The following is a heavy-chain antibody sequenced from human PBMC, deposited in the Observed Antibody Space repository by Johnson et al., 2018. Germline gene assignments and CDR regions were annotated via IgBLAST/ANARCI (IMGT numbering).Heavy chain of an antibody. CDR3: ARVTSSDDAFDI. CDR2: ISYDGRNK. Sequence: QVELVETGGGVVQPGRTLRLACAASGFTFSSYGMHWVRQAPGTGLEWAAVISYDGRNKYYADSAKGRFTVSRDNAKNSLYLQMNSLRTEDTALYYCARVTSSDDAFDIWGQGTMVTVSS. V-gene: IGHV3-30*03. CDR1: GFTFSSYG. J-gene: IGHJ3*02. D-gene: IGHD1-1*01.